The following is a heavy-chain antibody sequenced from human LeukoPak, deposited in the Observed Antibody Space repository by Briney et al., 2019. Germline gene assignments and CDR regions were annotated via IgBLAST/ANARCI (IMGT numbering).Heavy chain of an antibody. CDR2: VHPGDSLK. CDR3: ARHRHIVSFSKSPGSMDV. V-gene: IGHV5-51*01. J-gene: IGHJ6*02. D-gene: IGHD2-21*01. CDR1: GYNFSAHW. Sequence: KVGESLKISCRGSGYNFSAHWIGWVRQMPGKGLEWMGIVHPGDSLKKYTPAFQGQVTMSADKSRRTAYLQWSSLKASDTAMYYCARHRHIVSFSKSPGSMDVWGQGTPVSVSS.